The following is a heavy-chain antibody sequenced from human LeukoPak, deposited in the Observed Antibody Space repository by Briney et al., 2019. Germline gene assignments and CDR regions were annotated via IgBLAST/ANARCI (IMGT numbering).Heavy chain of an antibody. CDR2: ISAYNGNT. D-gene: IGHD3-22*01. V-gene: IGHV1-18*01. CDR3: AREGYYYDSSGIDY. Sequence: ASVKVSCKASGYTFTSYGISWVRQAPGQGLEWMGWISAYNGNTNYAQKLQGRVTMTTDTSTSTAYMELRSLRSDDTAVYYCAREGYYYDSSGIDYWAREPWSPSPQ. CDR1: GYTFTSYG. J-gene: IGHJ4*02.